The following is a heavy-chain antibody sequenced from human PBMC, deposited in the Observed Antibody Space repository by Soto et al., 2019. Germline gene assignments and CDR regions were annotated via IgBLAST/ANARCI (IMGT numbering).Heavy chain of an antibody. CDR3: ARDQSPSSGWPGMDV. J-gene: IGHJ6*02. CDR1: VYTFTAYY. D-gene: IGHD6-19*01. Sequence: ASLKCYCTASVYTFTAYYIHWGRQATGQGLEWMGWINPSSGGTNYAQKFQGRVTMTRDTSISTAYMELNRLRSDDTAVYYCARDQSPSSGWPGMDVWGQGTTVTV. CDR2: INPSSGGT. V-gene: IGHV1-2*02.